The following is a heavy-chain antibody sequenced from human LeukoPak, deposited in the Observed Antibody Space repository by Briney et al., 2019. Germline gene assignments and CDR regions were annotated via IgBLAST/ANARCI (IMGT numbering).Heavy chain of an antibody. J-gene: IGHJ4*02. D-gene: IGHD6-19*01. CDR2: IKQDGSEK. Sequence: PGGSLRLSCAASGFTFSTYAMSWVRQAPGKGLEWVANIKQDGSEKYYVDSVKGRFTISRDNAKNSPYLQMNSLRAEDTAVYYCAREIAVADYWGQGTLVTVSS. CDR3: AREIAVADY. V-gene: IGHV3-7*01. CDR1: GFTFSTYA.